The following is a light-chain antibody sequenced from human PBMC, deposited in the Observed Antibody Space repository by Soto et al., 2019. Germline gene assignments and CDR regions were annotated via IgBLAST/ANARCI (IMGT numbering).Light chain of an antibody. CDR3: SLYAGSNHPYV. CDR1: SSDVGGYNY. Sequence: QSVLTQPPSASGSPGQSVTISCTGTSSDVGGYNYVSWYQQHPGKAPKLMIYEVTKRPSGVPDRFSGSKSGNTASLTVSGLQTEDEADYYCSLYAGSNHPYVFGTGTKLTVL. CDR2: EVT. V-gene: IGLV2-8*01. J-gene: IGLJ1*01.